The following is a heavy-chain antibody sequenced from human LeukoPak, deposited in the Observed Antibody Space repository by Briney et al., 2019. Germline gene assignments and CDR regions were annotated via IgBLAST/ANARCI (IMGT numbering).Heavy chain of an antibody. CDR3: ARHFGGSGSYPYYFGY. J-gene: IGHJ4*02. V-gene: IGHV4-59*08. CDR2: IYYSGST. D-gene: IGHD3-10*01. CDR1: GGSISSYY. Sequence: SETLSLTCTVSGGSISSYYWSWIRQPPGKGLEWIGYIYYSGSTNYNPSLKSRVTISVDTSKNQFSLKLSSVTAADTAVYYCARHFGGSGSYPYYFGYWGQGTLVTVSS.